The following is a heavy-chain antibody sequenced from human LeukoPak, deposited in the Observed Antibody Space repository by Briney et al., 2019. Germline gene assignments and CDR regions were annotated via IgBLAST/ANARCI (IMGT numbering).Heavy chain of an antibody. CDR3: AGDSSTY. J-gene: IGHJ4*02. Sequence: GGSLRLSCEASGFTFSSHWMHWVRQAPGKGLEWVAFIRYDGSNKYYADSVKGRFTISRDNSKNTLYLQMNSLRAEDTAVYYCAGDSSTYWGQGTLATVSS. CDR1: GFTFSSHW. CDR2: IRYDGSNK. D-gene: IGHD3-22*01. V-gene: IGHV3-30*02.